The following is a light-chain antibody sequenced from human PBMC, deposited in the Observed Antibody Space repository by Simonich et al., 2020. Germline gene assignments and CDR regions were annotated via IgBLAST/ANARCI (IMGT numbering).Light chain of an antibody. J-gene: IGLJ2*01. Sequence: QLVLTQSPSASVSLGASVKLTCTLSRVHSTYAIAWHQQQPEKGPRYLMKLNSDGSHSNEDGIPDRFSGSSSGAERYLTISRLQSEDEADYYCQTWGTGVVFGGGTKLTVL. V-gene: IGLV4-69*01. CDR3: QTWGTGVV. CDR2: LNSDGSH. CDR1: RVHSTYA.